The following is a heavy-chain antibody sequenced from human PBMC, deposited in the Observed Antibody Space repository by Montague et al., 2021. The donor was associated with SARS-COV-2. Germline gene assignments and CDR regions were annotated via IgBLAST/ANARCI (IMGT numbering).Heavy chain of an antibody. CDR2: INRGESA. CDR1: GGSCSCYC. V-gene: IGHV4-34*01. J-gene: IGHJ4*02. D-gene: IGHD6-19*01. Sequence: SETLSLTCTVYGGSCSCYCGSWIRQPPGKGLEWGGKINRGESANYKPSLRSRITIEVDTSKNQFSLKFSSVTAADTAVYCCARGEQYHGWYGYKYYIDDWGQGTPVTVSS. CDR3: ARGEQYHGWYGYKYYIDD.